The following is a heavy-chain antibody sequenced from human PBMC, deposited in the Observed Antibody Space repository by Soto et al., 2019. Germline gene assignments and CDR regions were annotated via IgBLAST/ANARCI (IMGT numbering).Heavy chain of an antibody. CDR2: INPNSGDT. CDR3: ATSRISIAVAGETEYYFDY. J-gene: IGHJ4*02. CDR1: GYIFTGYY. Sequence: SVKVSCKASGYIFTGYYMHWVRQAPGQGLEWMGWINPNSGDTNYTQKFQGWVTMTRDTSISTAYMELSRLRSDDTAVYYCATSRISIAVAGETEYYFDYWGQGPTVTVSS. V-gene: IGHV1-2*04. D-gene: IGHD6-19*01.